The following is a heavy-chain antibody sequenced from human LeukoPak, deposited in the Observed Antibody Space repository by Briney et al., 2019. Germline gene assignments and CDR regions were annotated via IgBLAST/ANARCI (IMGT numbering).Heavy chain of an antibody. D-gene: IGHD2-2*01. CDR2: ISSSSTI. CDR1: GFTFSTYE. J-gene: IGHJ6*03. Sequence: GGSLRLSCAASGFTFSTYEMNWVRQAPGKGLEWVSYISSSSTIYYADSVKGRFTISRDNAKNSLYLQMNSLRAEDTAVYYCARRADIVVVPAAHRDYYYYYYMDVWGKGTTVTVSS. CDR3: ARRADIVVVPAAHRDYYYYYYMDV. V-gene: IGHV3-48*01.